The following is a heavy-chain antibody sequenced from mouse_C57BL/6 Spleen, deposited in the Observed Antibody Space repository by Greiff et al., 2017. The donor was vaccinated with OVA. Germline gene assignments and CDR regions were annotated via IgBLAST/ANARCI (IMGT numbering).Heavy chain of an antibody. CDR3: ARPLYYGNYGFAY. CDR2: INPNNGGT. J-gene: IGHJ3*01. V-gene: IGHV1-26*01. Sequence: VQLQQSGPELVKPGASVKISCKASGYTFTDYYMNWVKQSHGKSLEWIGDINPNNGGTSYNQKFKGKATLTVDKSSSTAYMELRSLTSEDSAVYYCARPLYYGNYGFAYWGQGTLVTVSA. CDR1: GYTFTDYY. D-gene: IGHD2-1*01.